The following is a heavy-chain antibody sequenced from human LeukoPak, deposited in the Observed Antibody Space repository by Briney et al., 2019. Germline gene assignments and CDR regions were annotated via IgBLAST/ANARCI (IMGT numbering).Heavy chain of an antibody. CDR3: AKRGAHDYGDYYYYGMDV. CDR2: ISGSGGST. D-gene: IGHD4-17*01. V-gene: IGHV3-23*01. CDR1: GFTFSSYA. J-gene: IGHJ6*02. Sequence: GGSLRLSCAASGFTFSSYAMSWVRQAPGKGLEWVSAISGSGGSTYYADSVKGRFTISRDNSKNTLYLQMNSLRAEDTAVYYCAKRGAHDYGDYYYYGMDVWGRGTTVTVSS.